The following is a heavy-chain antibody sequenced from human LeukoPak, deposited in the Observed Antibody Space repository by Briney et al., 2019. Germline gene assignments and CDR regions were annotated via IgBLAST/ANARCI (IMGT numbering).Heavy chain of an antibody. CDR2: IYSGGST. CDR1: GFTVSTYY. Sequence: GGSLRLSCAAPGFTVSTYYMAWVRQAPGKGLECVSVIYSGGSTYYADSVKGRFTVSRDNSKNTLYLQMNSLRAEDTAMYYCARGLGYCTSTTCLLPFDYWGQGTLVTVSS. J-gene: IGHJ4*02. D-gene: IGHD2-2*01. CDR3: ARGLGYCTSTTCLLPFDY. V-gene: IGHV3-53*01.